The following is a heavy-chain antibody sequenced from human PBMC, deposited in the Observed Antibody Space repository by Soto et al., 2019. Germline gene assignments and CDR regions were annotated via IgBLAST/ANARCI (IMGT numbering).Heavy chain of an antibody. J-gene: IGHJ4*02. Sequence: GGSLRLSCAASGFTFSSYAMHWVRQAPGKGLEWVAVISYDGSNKYYADSVKGRFTISRDNSKNTLYLQMNSLRAGDTAVYYCASRPTLLASNSGFGELLYPPDYWGQGTLVTVSS. CDR1: GFTFSSYA. D-gene: IGHD3-10*01. V-gene: IGHV3-30-3*01. CDR3: ASRPTLLASNSGFGELLYPPDY. CDR2: ISYDGSNK.